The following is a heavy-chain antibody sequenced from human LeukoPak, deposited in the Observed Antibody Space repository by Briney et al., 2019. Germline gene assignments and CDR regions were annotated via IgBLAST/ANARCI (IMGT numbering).Heavy chain of an antibody. CDR3: ARTPTMKGWFDP. CDR2: ISSSSSYI. D-gene: IGHD3-22*01. Sequence: GGSLRLSCAASGFTFSSYNMNWVRQAPGKGLEWVSFISSSSSYIYYADSVKGRFAISRDNAKNSLYLQMNSLRAEDTAVYYCARTPTMKGWFDPWGQGTLVTVSS. J-gene: IGHJ5*02. V-gene: IGHV3-21*01. CDR1: GFTFSSYN.